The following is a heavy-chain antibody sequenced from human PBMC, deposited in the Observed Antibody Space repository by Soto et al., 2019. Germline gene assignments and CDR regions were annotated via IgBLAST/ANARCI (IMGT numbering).Heavy chain of an antibody. CDR3: ARGGKGCSSTSCPLNYYYYYGMDV. CDR2: IIPIFGTA. V-gene: IGHV1-69*13. CDR1: GGTFSSYA. J-gene: IGHJ6*02. D-gene: IGHD2-2*01. Sequence: ASVKVSCKASGGTFSSYAISWVRQAPGQGLEWMGGIIPIFGTANYAQKFQGRVTITADESTSTAYMELSSLRSEDTAVYYYARGGKGCSSTSCPLNYYYYYGMDVWGQGTTVTVSS.